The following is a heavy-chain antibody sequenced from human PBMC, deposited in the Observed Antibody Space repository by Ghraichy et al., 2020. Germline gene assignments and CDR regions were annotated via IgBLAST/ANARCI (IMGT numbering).Heavy chain of an antibody. CDR2: IGGGGRTT. D-gene: IGHD6-19*01. CDR1: GFTFNNYA. V-gene: IGHV3-23*01. Sequence: GGSLRLSCAASGFTFNNYAMRWIHQAPMKGLEWVSTIGGGGRTTYYAGSVKGRFTISRDNSKNTLYLQMNSLRAEDTAVYYCARDRGTSGWSIDYWGQGTLVTVSS. CDR3: ARDRGTSGWSIDY. J-gene: IGHJ4*02.